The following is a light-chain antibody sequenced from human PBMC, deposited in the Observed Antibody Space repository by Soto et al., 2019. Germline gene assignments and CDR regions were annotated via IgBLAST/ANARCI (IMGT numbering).Light chain of an antibody. Sequence: EIVMTQSPATLSVSPGERATLSCRASHSVSSNLAWYQQRPGQAPRLLISGASTRATGIPARFSGSGSGTEFTLTISSLQSADFGVYYCQQYHNWPPLTFGGGTKVDI. V-gene: IGKV3-15*01. CDR3: QQYHNWPPLT. CDR2: GAS. J-gene: IGKJ4*01. CDR1: HSVSSN.